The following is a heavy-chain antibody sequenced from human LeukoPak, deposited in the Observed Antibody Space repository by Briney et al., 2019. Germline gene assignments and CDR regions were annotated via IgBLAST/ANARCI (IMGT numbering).Heavy chain of an antibody. V-gene: IGHV4-39*07. CDR2: IYYSGST. J-gene: IGHJ4*02. CDR1: GGSISSSSYY. CDR3: ARGLVGDTAMVTE. D-gene: IGHD5-18*01. Sequence: PSETLSLTCTVSGGSISSSSYYWGWIRQPPGKGLEWIGSIYYSGSTYYNPSLKSRVTISVDTSKNQFSLRLSSVTAADTAVYYCARGLVGDTAMVTEWGQGTLVTVSS.